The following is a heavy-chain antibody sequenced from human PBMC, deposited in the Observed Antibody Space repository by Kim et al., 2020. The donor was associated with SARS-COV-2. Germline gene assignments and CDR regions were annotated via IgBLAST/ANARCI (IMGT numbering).Heavy chain of an antibody. V-gene: IGHV3-48*02. CDR1: GFTFSSYS. Sequence: GGSLRLSCAASGFTFSSYSMNWVRQAPGKGLEWVSYISSSSSTIYYTDPVKGRFTISRDNAKNSLYLQMNSLRDEDTAVYYCARDGGYQLLYGYYYYGMDVWGRGTTVTVSS. CDR3: ARDGGYQLLYGYYYYGMDV. CDR2: ISSSSSTI. J-gene: IGHJ6*02. D-gene: IGHD2-2*02.